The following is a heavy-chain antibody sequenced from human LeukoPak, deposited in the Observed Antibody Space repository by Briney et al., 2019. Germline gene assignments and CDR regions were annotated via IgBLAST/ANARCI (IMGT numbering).Heavy chain of an antibody. V-gene: IGHV1-69*13. Sequence: SVKVSCRASGGTFSSYAISWVRQAPGQGLEWMGGIIPIFGTANYAQKFQGRVTITADESTSTAYMELSSLRSEDTAVYYCARGFGYSSGWYYWGQGTLVTVSS. CDR1: GGTFSSYA. J-gene: IGHJ4*02. CDR3: ARGFGYSSGWYY. D-gene: IGHD6-19*01. CDR2: IIPIFGTA.